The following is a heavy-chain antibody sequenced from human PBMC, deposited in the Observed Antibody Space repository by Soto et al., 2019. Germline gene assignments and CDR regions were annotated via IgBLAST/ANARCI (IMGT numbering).Heavy chain of an antibody. V-gene: IGHV3-23*01. CDR2: VTHSGDTT. J-gene: IGHJ6*02. CDR3: AKDLRYYHWRYAMDA. Sequence: EVQLLESGGGLVQPGGSLRLSWVASGFTFRTFVMSWVRQAPGKGLEWVSSVTHSGDTTYYAESVKGRFTISRDNSKNPLYLQMNSLRAEDSAVYYCAKDLRYYHWRYAMDAWGQGTTVTVSS. D-gene: IGHD3-22*01. CDR1: GFTFRTFV.